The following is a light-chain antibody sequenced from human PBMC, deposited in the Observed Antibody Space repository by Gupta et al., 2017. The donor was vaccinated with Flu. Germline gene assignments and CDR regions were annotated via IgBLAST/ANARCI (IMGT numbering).Light chain of an antibody. Sequence: GTLSLSPGDRAARSCRASRSVSSHHLAWYQQKPVQAPRLLLYGTSIRASGIPDRFVGSGSGTDFTLTISRLEPEDFASYFCQQYSNSPRTFGQGTKVEIK. CDR1: RSVSSHH. J-gene: IGKJ2*01. CDR2: GTS. V-gene: IGKV3-20*01. CDR3: QQYSNSPRT.